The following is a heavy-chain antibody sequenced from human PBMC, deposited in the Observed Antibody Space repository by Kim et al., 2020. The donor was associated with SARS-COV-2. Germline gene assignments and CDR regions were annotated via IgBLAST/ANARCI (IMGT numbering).Heavy chain of an antibody. V-gene: IGHV3-30*02. D-gene: IGHD6-13*01. Sequence: DSGTGRFTISRDNSKNTLYLQMNSLRAEDTAVYYCAKGTFYSSSWYSFDYWGQGTLVTVSS. CDR3: AKGTFYSSSWYSFDY. J-gene: IGHJ4*02.